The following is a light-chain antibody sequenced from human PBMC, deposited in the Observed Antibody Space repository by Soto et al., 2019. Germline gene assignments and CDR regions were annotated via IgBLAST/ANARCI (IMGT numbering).Light chain of an antibody. Sequence: QGVLTQPSSWSVSPGQSITISCTGTISDVGGYNYVSWYQQHPGKAPKLMIYEVSNRPSGVSNRFSGSKSGNTASLTISGLQAEDEADYYCSSYTSSSTIFVFGTGTKVNVL. J-gene: IGLJ1*01. CDR2: EVS. CDR1: ISDVGGYNY. V-gene: IGLV2-14*01. CDR3: SSYTSSSTIFV.